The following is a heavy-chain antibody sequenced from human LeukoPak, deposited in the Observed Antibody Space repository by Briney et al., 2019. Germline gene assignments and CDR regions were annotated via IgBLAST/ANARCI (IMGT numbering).Heavy chain of an antibody. J-gene: IGHJ4*02. CDR3: ARGDTDY. D-gene: IGHD5-18*01. CDR1: GYTFTTYY. V-gene: IGHV1-46*01. Sequence: ASVKVSCKASGYTFTTYYMHWVRQAPGQGLEWMGVINPSGGSTSYAQRFQGRVTMTRDTSTSTIYMELSSLRSEDTALYYCARGDTDYWGQGTLVTVSS. CDR2: INPSGGST.